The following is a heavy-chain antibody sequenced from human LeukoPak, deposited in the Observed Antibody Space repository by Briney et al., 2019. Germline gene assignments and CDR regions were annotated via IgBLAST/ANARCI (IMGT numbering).Heavy chain of an antibody. D-gene: IGHD6-19*01. CDR2: VSGTGVNT. CDR3: AKGGGSGWSD. J-gene: IGHJ4*02. Sequence: GGSLRLSCSASGFTFSTYAMSWVRQAPGKGLEWVATVSGTGVNTYYADSVKGRSTVSRDNSKNTYLQMNNLRVGDTAVYFCAKGGGSGWSDWGQGTLVTVSS. V-gene: IGHV3-23*01. CDR1: GFTFSTYA.